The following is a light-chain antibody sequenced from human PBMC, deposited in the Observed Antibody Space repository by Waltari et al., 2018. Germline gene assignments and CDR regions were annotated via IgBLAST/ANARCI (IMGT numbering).Light chain of an antibody. J-gene: IGKJ1*01. Sequence: ASVRDRVTMTCRASEDISGWLAWYQQRPGKAPKLLMFKASNLESGVPSRFSGSESGTEFTLTITNLQPEDFATYYCQQYFDYPWTFGQGTRVDI. CDR1: EDISGW. V-gene: IGKV1-5*03. CDR2: KAS. CDR3: QQYFDYPWT.